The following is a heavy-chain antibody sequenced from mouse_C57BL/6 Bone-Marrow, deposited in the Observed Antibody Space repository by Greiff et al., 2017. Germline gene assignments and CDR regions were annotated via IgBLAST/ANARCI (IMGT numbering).Heavy chain of an antibody. CDR3: ARSSTFFYYFDY. CDR2: FHPYNDDT. J-gene: IGHJ2*01. Sequence: QVQLQQSGAELVKPGASVKMSCKASGYTFTTYPIEWMKQNHGKSLEWIGNFHPYNDDTKYNEKFKGKATLTVDKSSNTVYMELSRLTSVDSAVYYCARSSTFFYYFDYWGQGTTLTVSS. D-gene: IGHD5-1*01. CDR1: GYTFTTYP. V-gene: IGHV1-47*01.